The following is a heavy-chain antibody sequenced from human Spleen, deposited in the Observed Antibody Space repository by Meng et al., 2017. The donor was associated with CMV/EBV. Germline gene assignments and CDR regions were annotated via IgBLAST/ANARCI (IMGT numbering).Heavy chain of an antibody. CDR3: ARDCELG. D-gene: IGHD3-16*01. Sequence: GESLKISCAVSGFTVSNEFMSWVRQAPGKGLEWVSVIFGADNTNYADSVKGRFTISRDNSKNTVFLQMSSLRDGDTALYYCARDCELGWGQGTMVTVSS. V-gene: IGHV3-66*01. CDR2: IFGADNT. J-gene: IGHJ3*01. CDR1: GFTVSNEF.